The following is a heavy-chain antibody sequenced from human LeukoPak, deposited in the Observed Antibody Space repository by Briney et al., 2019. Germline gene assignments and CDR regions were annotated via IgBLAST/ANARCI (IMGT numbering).Heavy chain of an antibody. Sequence: PSETLSLTCTVSGGSISSSSYYWGWIRQPPGKGLEWIGSIYYSGSTYYNPSLKSRVTLSVDTSKNQFSLKLSSVTAADTAVYYCARLVYYDSSGYYSQYYFDYWGQGTLVTVSS. J-gene: IGHJ4*02. CDR3: ARLVYYDSSGYYSQYYFDY. D-gene: IGHD3-22*01. V-gene: IGHV4-39*01. CDR2: IYYSGST. CDR1: GGSISSSSYY.